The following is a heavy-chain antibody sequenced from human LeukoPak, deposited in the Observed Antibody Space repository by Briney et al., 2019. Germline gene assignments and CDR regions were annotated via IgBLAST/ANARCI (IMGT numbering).Heavy chain of an antibody. V-gene: IGHV3-23*01. CDR2: ISGSGGST. Sequence: GGSLRLSCAASGFTFSSYAMSWVRQAPGKGLEWVSAISGSGGSTYYADSVKGRFTISRDNSKNTLYLQMNSLRAEDTAVYYCAKDHAAGYCSGVYYWGQGTQVTVSS. CDR1: GFTFSSYA. CDR3: AKDHAAGYCSGVYY. D-gene: IGHD2-15*01. J-gene: IGHJ4*02.